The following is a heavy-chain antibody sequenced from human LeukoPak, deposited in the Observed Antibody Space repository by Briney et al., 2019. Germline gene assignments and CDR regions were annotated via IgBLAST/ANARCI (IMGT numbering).Heavy chain of an antibody. J-gene: IGHJ6*02. CDR3: ALGTINKDFYFGMDV. CDR1: GFTFSDYY. Sequence: GGSLRLSCTASGFTFSDYYMTWLRQAPGKGLEWLSYISNSGSTVFYADSVKGRFTVSRDNAKRSLYLQIESLRDDDTAVYHCALGTINKDFYFGMDVWGQGTTVTVSS. V-gene: IGHV3-11*01. D-gene: IGHD2-8*01. CDR2: ISNSGSTV.